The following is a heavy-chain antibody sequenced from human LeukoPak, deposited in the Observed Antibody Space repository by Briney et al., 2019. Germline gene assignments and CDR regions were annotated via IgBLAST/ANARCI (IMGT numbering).Heavy chain of an antibody. CDR2: IFQDGNDK. J-gene: IGHJ4*02. CDR1: GFTFRTYC. CDR3: ASRIVGTPDYFDY. Sequence: GGSLRLSCAASGFTFRTYCMSRVRQAPGKGLEWVANIFQDGNDKYYVDSVKGRFTISRDNAKNSLYLQLNSLRVEDTAVYYCASRIVGTPDYFDYWGQGTLVTVSS. D-gene: IGHD1-26*01. V-gene: IGHV3-7*01.